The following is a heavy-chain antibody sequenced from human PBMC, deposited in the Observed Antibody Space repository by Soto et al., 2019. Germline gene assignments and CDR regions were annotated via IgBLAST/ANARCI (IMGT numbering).Heavy chain of an antibody. CDR3: AREVMSYGYFCFDP. Sequence: SETLSLTCTVSGDSISSGTYYWSWIRQHPGKGLEWIGYIYYSGTTYYHPSLKSRVFMSVDTSKNQFFLKLSSVTAADTAMYYCAREVMSYGYFCFDPWGQGTLVTVSS. V-gene: IGHV4-31*03. J-gene: IGHJ5*02. CDR2: IYYSGTT. CDR1: GDSISSGTYY. D-gene: IGHD3-16*01.